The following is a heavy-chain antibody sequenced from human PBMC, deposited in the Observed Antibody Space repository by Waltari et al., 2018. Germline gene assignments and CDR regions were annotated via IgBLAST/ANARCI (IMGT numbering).Heavy chain of an antibody. J-gene: IGHJ3*02. D-gene: IGHD6-13*01. CDR3: ARQGYSSSWYRSGAFDI. Sequence: QVQLQESGPGLVKPSETLSLTCAVSGYSISSGYYWGWIRQPPGKGLEWIGSIYHSGSTYDNPSLKSRVTISVDTSKNQFSLKLSSVTAADTAVYYCARQGYSSSWYRSGAFDIWGQGTMVTVSS. CDR1: GYSISSGYY. CDR2: IYHSGST. V-gene: IGHV4-38-2*01.